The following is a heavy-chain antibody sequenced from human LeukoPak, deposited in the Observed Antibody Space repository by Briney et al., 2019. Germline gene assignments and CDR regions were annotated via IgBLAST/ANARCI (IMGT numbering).Heavy chain of an antibody. CDR3: ASGYYDVLTGHHDFDY. J-gene: IGHJ4*02. Sequence: ASVTVSCMVSGYTFSSYGVSWVRQAPGQGLEWMGWINAHNGYTNYEQKLQGRVTMTTDTSTGTAYMELRSLRSDDTAVYYCASGYYDVLTGHHDFDYWGQGTLVTVSS. CDR2: INAHNGYT. V-gene: IGHV1-18*01. CDR1: GYTFSSYG. D-gene: IGHD3-9*01.